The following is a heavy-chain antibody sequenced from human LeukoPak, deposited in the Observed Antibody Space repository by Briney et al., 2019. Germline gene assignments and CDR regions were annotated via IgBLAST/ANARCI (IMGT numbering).Heavy chain of an antibody. Sequence: GGSLRLSCAASGFPFSSYAMSWVRLAPGKGLEWVSALSGSGDSTYYADSVKGRFTNSRDNSKNTLFLQMNSLRAEDTAVYYCAKSHASIWNVYDYWGQGTLVTVSS. CDR1: GFPFSSYA. D-gene: IGHD1-1*01. J-gene: IGHJ4*02. CDR3: AKSHASIWNVYDY. CDR2: LSGSGDST. V-gene: IGHV3-23*01.